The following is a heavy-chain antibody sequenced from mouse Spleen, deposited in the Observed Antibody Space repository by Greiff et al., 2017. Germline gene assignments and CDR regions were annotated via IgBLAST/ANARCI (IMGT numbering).Heavy chain of an antibody. CDR1: GYSITSGYY. Sequence: EVKLMESGPGLVKPSQSLSLTCSVPGYSITSGYYWNWIRQFPGNKLEWMGYISYDGSNNYNPSLKNRISITRDTSKNQFFLKLNSVTTEDTATYYCARHDDVPFDYWGQGTTLTVSS. CDR2: ISYDGSN. J-gene: IGHJ2*01. V-gene: IGHV3-6*01. CDR3: ARHDDVPFDY. D-gene: IGHD2-12*01.